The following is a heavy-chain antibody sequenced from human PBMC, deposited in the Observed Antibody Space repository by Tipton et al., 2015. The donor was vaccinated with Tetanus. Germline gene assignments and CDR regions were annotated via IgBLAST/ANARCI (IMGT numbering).Heavy chain of an antibody. Sequence: TLSLTCTVSGDSITNYYWSWVRQSPGRGLEWIGYIHSSGRTNYNPPLKSRVTISLDTPKNQFSLKLSSVTATDTAVYYCASTAWDGYDSPYDYWGQGTLVTVSS. V-gene: IGHV4-59*01. CDR3: ASTAWDGYDSPYDY. CDR2: IHSSGRT. D-gene: IGHD5-12*01. J-gene: IGHJ4*02. CDR1: GDSITNYY.